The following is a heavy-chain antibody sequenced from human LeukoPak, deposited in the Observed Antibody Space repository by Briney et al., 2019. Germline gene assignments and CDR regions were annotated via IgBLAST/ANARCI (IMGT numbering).Heavy chain of an antibody. J-gene: IGHJ4*02. CDR2: IIPIFGTA. CDR1: GCTFSSYA. Sequence: SVKVSCKASGCTFSSYAISWVRQAPGQGLEWMGGIIPIFGTANYAQKFQGRVKITADESTSTAYVELSSLRSEDTAVYYCARGAAVAGYYFDYWGQGTLVTVSS. CDR3: ARGAAVAGYYFDY. D-gene: IGHD6-19*01. V-gene: IGHV1-69*13.